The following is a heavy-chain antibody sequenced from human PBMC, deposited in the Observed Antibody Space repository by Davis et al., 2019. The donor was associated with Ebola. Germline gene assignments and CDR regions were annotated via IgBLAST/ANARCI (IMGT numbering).Heavy chain of an antibody. J-gene: IGHJ4*02. Sequence: PGGSLRLSCAASGFTFSSYVITWVRQAPGKGPEWVSGITGSGDMTTYADSVKGRFTISRDNSKNSLFLQMNSLRVEDTAVYYCAKDFGGPVDSWGQGTLVTVSS. CDR3: AKDFGGPVDS. D-gene: IGHD3-3*01. CDR1: GFTFSSYV. V-gene: IGHV3-23*01. CDR2: ITGSGDMT.